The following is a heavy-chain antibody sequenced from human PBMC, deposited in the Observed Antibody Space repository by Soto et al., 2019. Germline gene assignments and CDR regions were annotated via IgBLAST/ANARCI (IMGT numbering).Heavy chain of an antibody. CDR3: AKGKDIAVADPDDY. V-gene: IGHV3-23*01. CDR1: GFTFSSYA. Sequence: EVQLLESGGGLVQPGGSLRLSCAASGFTFSSYAMSSVRQAPGKGLEWVSDISGSGGSTNYADSVKGRFTISRDNSKNTLYLQMNSLRAEDTAVYYCAKGKDIAVADPDDYWGQGTLVTVSS. J-gene: IGHJ4*02. D-gene: IGHD6-19*01. CDR2: ISGSGGST.